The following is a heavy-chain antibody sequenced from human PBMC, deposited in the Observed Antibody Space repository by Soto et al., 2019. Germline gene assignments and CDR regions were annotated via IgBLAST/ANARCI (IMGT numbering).Heavy chain of an antibody. D-gene: IGHD6-13*01. CDR1: GGTFSSYA. V-gene: IGHV1-69*01. J-gene: IGHJ6*02. Sequence: QVQLVQSGAEVKKPGSSVKVSCKASGGTFSSYAISWVRQAPGQGLEWMGGIIPIFGTANYAQKFQGRVTITADESTSTAYMELSSLRSEDTAVYYCARPVTIGQLAADYYYYGMDVWGQGTTVTVSS. CDR2: IIPIFGTA. CDR3: ARPVTIGQLAADYYYYGMDV.